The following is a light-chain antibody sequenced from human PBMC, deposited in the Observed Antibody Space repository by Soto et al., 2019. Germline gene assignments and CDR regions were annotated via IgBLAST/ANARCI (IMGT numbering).Light chain of an antibody. CDR1: QNISSY. J-gene: IGKJ5*01. Sequence: DIQMTQSPSSLSASVGYRFTITCRASQNISSYLNWYQQKPGLAPKLLIYVASSLHSGVPSTFSASGSGTEFTLTISSLQTEDFAAYYCQQSYSTPITFGQGTRLEIK. CDR3: QQSYSTPIT. V-gene: IGKV1-39*01. CDR2: VAS.